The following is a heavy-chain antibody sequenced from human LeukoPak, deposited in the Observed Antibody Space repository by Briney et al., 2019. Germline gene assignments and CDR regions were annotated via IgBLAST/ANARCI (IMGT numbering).Heavy chain of an antibody. CDR3: TRLKRAANDY. CDR2: IYYSGST. D-gene: IGHD6-13*01. V-gene: IGHV4-39*01. Sequence: SETLSLTCTVSGGSISSNTYYWGWIRQPPGRGLEWIGTIYYSGSTYYSQSLKSRVTISADTSKNQFSLKLSSVTAADTAVYYCTRLKRAANDYWGQGTQVIVSS. J-gene: IGHJ4*02. CDR1: GGSISSNTYY.